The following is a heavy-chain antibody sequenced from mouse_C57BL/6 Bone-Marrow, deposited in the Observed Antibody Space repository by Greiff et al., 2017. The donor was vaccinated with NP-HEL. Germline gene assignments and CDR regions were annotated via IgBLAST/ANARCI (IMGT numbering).Heavy chain of an antibody. CDR3: ASGVVTTTNAMDY. Sequence: VHVKQSVAELVRPGASVKLSCTASGFNIKNTYMHWVKQRPEQGLEWIGRIDPANGNTKYAPKFQGKATITADTSSNTAYLQLSSLTSEDTAIYYCASGVVTTTNAMDYWGQGTSVTVSS. CDR2: IDPANGNT. CDR1: GFNIKNTY. V-gene: IGHV14-3*01. J-gene: IGHJ4*01. D-gene: IGHD2-5*01.